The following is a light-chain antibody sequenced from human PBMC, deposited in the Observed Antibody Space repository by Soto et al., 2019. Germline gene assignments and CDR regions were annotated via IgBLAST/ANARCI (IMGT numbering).Light chain of an antibody. V-gene: IGKV3-20*01. CDR1: QSVSRSF. CDR2: GAS. Sequence: EIVLTQSPGTLSLSPGERATLSCRASQSVSRSFLAWYQQKSGQAPRLLIYGASSRATGIPDRFSGSGSGTDFTLTISRLEPADFAVYFCQRFGSSPLTFGGWTKVEI. CDR3: QRFGSSPLT. J-gene: IGKJ4*01.